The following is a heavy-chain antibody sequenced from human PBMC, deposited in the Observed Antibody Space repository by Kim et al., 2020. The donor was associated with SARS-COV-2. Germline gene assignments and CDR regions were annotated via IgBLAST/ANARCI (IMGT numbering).Heavy chain of an antibody. Sequence: SVKVSCKASGGTFSSYAISWVRQAPGQGLEWMGGIIPIFGTANYAQKFQGRVTITADESTSTAYMELSSLRSEDTAVYYCARGGHSSSWYNFDYYGMDVWGQGTTVTVSS. CDR1: GGTFSSYA. J-gene: IGHJ6*02. CDR3: ARGGHSSSWYNFDYYGMDV. D-gene: IGHD6-13*01. CDR2: IIPIFGTA. V-gene: IGHV1-69*13.